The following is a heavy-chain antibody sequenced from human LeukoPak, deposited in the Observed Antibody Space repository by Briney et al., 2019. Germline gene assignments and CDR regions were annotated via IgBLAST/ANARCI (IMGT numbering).Heavy chain of an antibody. D-gene: IGHD2-8*01. J-gene: IGHJ5*02. CDR2: IHNSVNI. Sequence: TSETLSLTCTVSGDSISNYYWSWIRLAPGKGLEWIGNIHNSVNINYNPALKSRVTISVDTSKNQFSLKLSSVTAADTAVYYCARGRHYCTNGVCYKMDWFDPWGQGTLVTVSS. CDR3: ARGRHYCTNGVCYKMDWFDP. CDR1: GDSISNYY. V-gene: IGHV4-59*08.